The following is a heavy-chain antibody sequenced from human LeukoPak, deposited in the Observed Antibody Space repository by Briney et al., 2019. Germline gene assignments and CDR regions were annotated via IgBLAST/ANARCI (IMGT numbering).Heavy chain of an antibody. CDR3: AREGRYRRAHSY. Sequence: GGSLRLSCEGSAFIFSGHWMNWVRQTPGKGLEWVASIKEDGSERQYVDSVKGRFSISRDNTKGSLFLQLNSLRAEDTAVYYCAREGRYRRAHSYWGQGTLVTVSS. CDR1: AFIFSGHW. V-gene: IGHV3-7*03. D-gene: IGHD3-16*02. J-gene: IGHJ4*02. CDR2: IKEDGSER.